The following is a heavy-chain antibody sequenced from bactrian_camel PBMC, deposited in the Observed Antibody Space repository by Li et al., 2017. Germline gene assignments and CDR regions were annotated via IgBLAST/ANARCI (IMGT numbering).Heavy chain of an antibody. CDR3: AADCPEDGSWSPPPGGYLDAY. D-gene: IGHD6*01. V-gene: IGHV3S54*01. CDR1: GYTAVINY. J-gene: IGHJ4*01. CDR2: IYTRDGTA. Sequence: HVQLVESGGGSVQAGGSLRLSCAASGYTAVINYMGWIRQSPGNEREVLAAIYTRDGTAHYADSVKGRFTISQDNAKRTVYLQMNSLKTEDTAMYYCAADCPEDGSWSPPPGGYLDAYWGQGTQVTVS.